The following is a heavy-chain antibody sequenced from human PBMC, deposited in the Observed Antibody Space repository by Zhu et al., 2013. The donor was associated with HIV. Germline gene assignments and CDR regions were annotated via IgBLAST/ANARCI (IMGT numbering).Heavy chain of an antibody. CDR1: GGTSSKYA. V-gene: IGHV1-69*01. J-gene: IGHJ5*02. Sequence: QVQLVQSGAELKKPGSSVKVSCQASGGTSSKYAISWVRQAPGQGLEWLGGIPPITGTSTFAQKFQGRVTITADESTSTAYTELSSLRSEDTAVYYCARVTMIRGMISFDPWGQGTLVTVSS. D-gene: IGHD3-10*01. CDR2: IPPITGTS. CDR3: ARVTMIRGMISFDP.